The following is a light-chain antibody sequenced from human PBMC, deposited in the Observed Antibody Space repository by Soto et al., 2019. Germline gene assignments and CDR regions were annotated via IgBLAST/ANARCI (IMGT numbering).Light chain of an antibody. J-gene: IGKJ1*01. Sequence: DIQMTQSPSTLSASAGDTVTITCRASQSISTWLAWYQQKPGKAPKLLIFDASSLKSGVSSRFSGSGSGTEFTLTISSLQPDDFETYYCQQYDSYSWTLGQGTKVDIK. CDR2: DAS. CDR1: QSISTW. CDR3: QQYDSYSWT. V-gene: IGKV1-5*01.